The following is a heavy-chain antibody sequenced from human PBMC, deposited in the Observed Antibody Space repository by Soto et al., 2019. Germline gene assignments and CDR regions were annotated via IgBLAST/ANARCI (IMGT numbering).Heavy chain of an antibody. CDR3: AKELYDYGDFVEVYFDY. V-gene: IGHV3-23*01. J-gene: IGHJ4*02. CDR1: GFTFSSYA. CDR2: ISGSGGST. Sequence: EVQLLESGGGLVQPGGSLRLSCAASGFTFSSYAMSWVRQAPGKGLEWVSAISGSGGSTYYADSVKGRFTISRDNSKNSLYLQMNSLRAEDTAVYYCAKELYDYGDFVEVYFDYWGQGTLVTVSS. D-gene: IGHD4-17*01.